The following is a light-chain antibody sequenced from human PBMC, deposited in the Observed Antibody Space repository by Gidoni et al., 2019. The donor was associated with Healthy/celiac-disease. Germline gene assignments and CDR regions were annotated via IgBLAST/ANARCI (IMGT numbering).Light chain of an antibody. CDR1: QSISSS. J-gene: IGKJ1*01. CDR3: QQSYSTPLT. CDR2: GAS. V-gene: IGKV1-39*01. Sequence: DIQMTQSPSSLSASVGHRVTITCRASQSISSSLNWYQQKLGKAPNLLIYGASSLQRGVPSRFSGSGSGTDFTLTISSLQPEDFATYFCQQSYSTPLTFGPGTKVEIK.